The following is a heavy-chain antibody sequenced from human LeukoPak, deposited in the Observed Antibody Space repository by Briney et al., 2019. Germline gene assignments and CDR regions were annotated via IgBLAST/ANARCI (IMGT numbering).Heavy chain of an antibody. CDR2: IYTSGST. CDR3: ARANYDYVWGSYRPFDY. V-gene: IGHV4-4*07. Sequence: SETLSLTCTFSGGSVSSYYWSGIRQPAGKGLEWIGRIYTSGSTNYNPSLKSRVTMSVDTSKNQFSLRLSSVTAADTAVYYCARANYDYVWGSYRPFDYWGQGTLVTVSS. J-gene: IGHJ4*02. CDR1: GGSVSSYY. D-gene: IGHD3-16*02.